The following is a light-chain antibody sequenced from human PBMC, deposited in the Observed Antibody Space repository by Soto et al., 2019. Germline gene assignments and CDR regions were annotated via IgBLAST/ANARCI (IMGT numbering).Light chain of an antibody. J-gene: IGKJ5*01. CDR2: GAT. V-gene: IGKV3-20*01. CDR1: QSVSSY. Sequence: ELVLPQSPATLSLYPGERATLSCRSSQSVSSYLAWYQQKPGQAPRLLIYGATNRATGIPDRFSGSGSGTDFTLTISRLEPEDFAVYYCQQYGNSPQITFGQGTLLEVK. CDR3: QQYGNSPQIT.